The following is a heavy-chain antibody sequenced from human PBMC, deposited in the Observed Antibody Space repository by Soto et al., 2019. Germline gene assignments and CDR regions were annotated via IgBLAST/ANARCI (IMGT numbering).Heavy chain of an antibody. D-gene: IGHD3-9*01. J-gene: IGHJ4*02. CDR2: FDPEDGET. CDR1: GYTLTELS. V-gene: IGHV1-24*01. CDR3: APRGAYYDILTGYYFANYFDY. Sequence: VASVKVSCKVSGYTLTELSMHWVRQAPGKGLEWMGGFDPEDGETIYAQKFQGRVTMTEDTSTDTAYMELSSLRSEDTAVYYCAPRGAYYDILTGYYFANYFDYWGQGTLVTVSS.